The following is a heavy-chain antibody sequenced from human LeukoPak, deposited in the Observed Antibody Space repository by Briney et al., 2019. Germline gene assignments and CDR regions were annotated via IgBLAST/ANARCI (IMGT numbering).Heavy chain of an antibody. V-gene: IGHV3-21*01. CDR3: ARDLATITSY. D-gene: IGHD5-12*01. CDR1: GFTFSSYS. J-gene: IGHJ4*02. CDR2: ISSGSSYI. Sequence: GGSLRPSCAASGFTFSSYSMNWVRQAPGKGLEWVSSISSGSSYIYYADSVKGRFTISRDNAKNSLYLQMNSLRAEDTAVYYCARDLATITSYWGQGTLVTVSS.